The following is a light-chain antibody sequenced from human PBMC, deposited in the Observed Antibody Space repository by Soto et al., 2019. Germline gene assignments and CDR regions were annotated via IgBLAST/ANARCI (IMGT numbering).Light chain of an antibody. CDR3: QQYDKWPLT. CDR2: GAS. CDR1: HSVDSN. V-gene: IGKV3D-15*01. Sequence: EIVITQSPCTLSVSTGQGATLSCRASHSVDSNLAWYQQKPGQAPRLLIYGASTRPTGIPDRFSGSGSGTEFTLTISSLQSEDFAVYYCQQYDKWPLTFGGGTKVDIK. J-gene: IGKJ4*01.